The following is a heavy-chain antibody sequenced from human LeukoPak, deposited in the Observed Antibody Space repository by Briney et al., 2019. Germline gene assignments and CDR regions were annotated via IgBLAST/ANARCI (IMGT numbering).Heavy chain of an antibody. CDR1: GGSISSSSYS. CDR2: IYYSGST. Sequence: PSETLSLTCTVSGGSISSSSYSWGWIRQPPGKGLEWIGSIYYSGSTYYNPSLKSRVTISVDTSKNQFSLKLSSVTAADTAVYYCARHDYGDYGGHVDYWGQGTLVTVSS. CDR3: ARHDYGDYGGHVDY. D-gene: IGHD4-17*01. V-gene: IGHV4-39*01. J-gene: IGHJ4*02.